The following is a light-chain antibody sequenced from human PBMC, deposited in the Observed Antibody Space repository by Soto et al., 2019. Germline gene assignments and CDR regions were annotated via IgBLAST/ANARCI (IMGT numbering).Light chain of an antibody. Sequence: DIQMTQSPSSGSASVGDRVTITCRASQPISSWLAWYQQKPGEAPKLLFFAASTLQSGVPSRFSGRGAGTHFTLTISSLQPEDSAIYYCQLANSFPTFGRGTRVDLK. CDR3: QLANSFPT. CDR1: QPISSW. V-gene: IGKV1-12*01. CDR2: AAS. J-gene: IGKJ1*01.